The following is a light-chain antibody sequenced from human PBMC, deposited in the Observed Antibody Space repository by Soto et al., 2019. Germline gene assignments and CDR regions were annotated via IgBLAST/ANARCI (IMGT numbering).Light chain of an antibody. CDR3: QQYNRYSPT. Sequence: DIQMTQSPSTLSASVGDRVTITCRASQIISSWLAWYQQKPGKAPKLLIYKASSLESGVPSRFSGSGSGTEFTLTMRSLQPDDCATYYCQQYNRYSPTFGQGTKVEIK. CDR2: KAS. V-gene: IGKV1-5*03. J-gene: IGKJ1*01. CDR1: QIISSW.